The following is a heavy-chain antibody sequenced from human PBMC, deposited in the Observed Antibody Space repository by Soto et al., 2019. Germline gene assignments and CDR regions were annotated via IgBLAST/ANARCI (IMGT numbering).Heavy chain of an antibody. V-gene: IGHV4-4*07. J-gene: IGHJ5*02. D-gene: IGHD2-2*02. Sequence: SETLSLTCTVSGGSISSYYWNWIRQPAGKGLEWIGRFSTSGSTNYNPSLRSRATMSVDTSKNQFSLTLSSVTAADTAVYYCARGYRWFDPWGQGTLVTVSS. CDR1: GGSISSYY. CDR3: ARGYRWFDP. CDR2: FSTSGST.